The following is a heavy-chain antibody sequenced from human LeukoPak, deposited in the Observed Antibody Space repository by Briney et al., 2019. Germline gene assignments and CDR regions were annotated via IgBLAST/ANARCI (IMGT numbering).Heavy chain of an antibody. D-gene: IGHD6-13*01. CDR2: ISAYNGNT. CDR1: GYTFTSYG. CDR3: ARDARYGSSSWYVEIIPFDY. Sequence: ASVKVSCKASGYTFTSYGISWVRQAPGQGLEWMGWISAYNGNTNYAQKLQGRVTMTTDTSTSTAYMELRSLRSDDTAVYYCARDARYGSSSWYVEIIPFDYWGQGTLVTVSS. V-gene: IGHV1-18*01. J-gene: IGHJ4*02.